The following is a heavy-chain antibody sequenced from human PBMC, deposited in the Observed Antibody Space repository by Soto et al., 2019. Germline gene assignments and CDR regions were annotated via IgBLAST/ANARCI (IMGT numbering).Heavy chain of an antibody. V-gene: IGHV1-69*13. Sequence: VQVSCTASGGTFSVYAISWVLQAPGQGLEWMGGIITIFGTANYAQKFQGRVTITADESTSTAYMVLTSLGTGDTGANQCGKNVLAEEHPVYSGATYNGLDPWGQGTLVTVSS. CDR3: GKNVLAEEHPVYSGATYNGLDP. D-gene: IGHD5-12*01. CDR1: GGTFSVYA. J-gene: IGHJ5*02. CDR2: IITIFGTA.